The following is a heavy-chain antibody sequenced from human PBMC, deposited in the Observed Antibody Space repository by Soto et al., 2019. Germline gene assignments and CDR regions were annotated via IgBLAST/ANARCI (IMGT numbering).Heavy chain of an antibody. V-gene: IGHV3-30*18. D-gene: IGHD6-6*01. CDR2: ISSDGDEK. Sequence: QVQLVESGGGVVQPGRSLRLSCAASGFTFYNYGMHWVRQAPGKGLEWVRTISSDGDEKYYADSVEGRFTISRDNSKNTLELQMNGLRAEDTAIYFCAKGSMSPHQCLDHWGQGTLVTVSS. CDR3: AKGSMSPHQCLDH. CDR1: GFTFYNYG. J-gene: IGHJ4*02.